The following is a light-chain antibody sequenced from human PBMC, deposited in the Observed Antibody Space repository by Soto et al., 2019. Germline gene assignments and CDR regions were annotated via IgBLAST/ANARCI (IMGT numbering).Light chain of an antibody. CDR1: QSISSW. J-gene: IGKJ4*01. Sequence: DIQMTQSPSTLSASVGDRVTITCRASQSISSWLAWYQQKPGKAPKLLIYKASTLETGVPSRFSGSGSGTEFTLTISSLQPDDFATYYCQQYNSYSLTFGGGTKVEIK. CDR2: KAS. V-gene: IGKV1-5*03. CDR3: QQYNSYSLT.